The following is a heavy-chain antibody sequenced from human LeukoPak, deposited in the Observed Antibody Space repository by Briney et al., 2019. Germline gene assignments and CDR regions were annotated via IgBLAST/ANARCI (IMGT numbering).Heavy chain of an antibody. D-gene: IGHD2-21*01. CDR1: VLTFSDYG. CDR3: TGAIMVATDFDY. Sequence: PGGSLRLSCSASVLTFSDYGFYSVRQTPGKGLEWLGRIRTKANDYATIVAVSVKDRFTMSRDDSKQTVYLQLNSLRPDDTVVYYCTGAIMVATDFDYWGQGPLVTVSS. V-gene: IGHV3-73*01. J-gene: IGHJ4*02. CDR2: IRTKANDYAT.